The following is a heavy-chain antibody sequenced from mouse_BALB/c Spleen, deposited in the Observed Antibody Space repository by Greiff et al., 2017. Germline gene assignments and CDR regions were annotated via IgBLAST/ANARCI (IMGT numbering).Heavy chain of an antibody. J-gene: IGHJ4*01. V-gene: IGHV5-6-5*01. CDR1: GFTFSSYA. CDR2: ISSGGST. CDR3: ARGRNYGSSFYYAMDY. D-gene: IGHD1-1*01. Sequence: EVKVEESGGGLVKPGGSLKLSCAASGFTFSSYAMSWVRQTPEKRLEWVASISSGGSTYYPDSVKGRFTISRDNARNILYLQMSSLRSEDTAMYYCARGRNYGSSFYYAMDYWGQGTSVTVSS.